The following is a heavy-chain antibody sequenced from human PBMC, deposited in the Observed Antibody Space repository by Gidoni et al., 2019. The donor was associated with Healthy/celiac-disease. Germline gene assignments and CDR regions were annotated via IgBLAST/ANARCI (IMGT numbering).Heavy chain of an antibody. CDR2: IYHSGST. D-gene: IGHD2-2*01. CDR3: ARVLSRDYARH. J-gene: IGHJ4*02. V-gene: IGHV4-38-2*01. CDR1: GYSISSGYY. Sequence: QVQLQESGPGLVKPSETLSLTCAVSGYSISSGYYWGWIRQPPGKGLEWIGSIYHSGSTYYNPSLKSRVTISVDTSKNQFSLKLSSVTAADTAVYYCARVLSRDYARHWGQGTLVTVSS.